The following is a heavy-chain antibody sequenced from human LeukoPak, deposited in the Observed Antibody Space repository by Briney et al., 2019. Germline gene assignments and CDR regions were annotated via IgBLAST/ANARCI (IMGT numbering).Heavy chain of an antibody. CDR1: GYSFTNYW. Sequence: GESLKISCKGSGYSFTNYWIGWVRQMPGKGLEWMGIIFPGDSATRYSPSFQGQVTISADKSISTAYLQWSSLKASDTAMYYCTRLLYSGSSWFDPWGQGTLVTVSS. J-gene: IGHJ5*02. V-gene: IGHV5-51*01. CDR3: TRLLYSGSSWFDP. CDR2: IFPGDSAT. D-gene: IGHD1-26*01.